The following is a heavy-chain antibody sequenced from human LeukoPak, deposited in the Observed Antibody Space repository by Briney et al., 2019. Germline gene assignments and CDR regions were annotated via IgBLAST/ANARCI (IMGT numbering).Heavy chain of an antibody. CDR2: IYYSGST. Sequence: SETPSLTCTVSGGSISYYYWGWIRQPPGKGLEWIGYIYYSGSTNYHPSLKSRVTISVDTSKNQFSLNLSSVTAADTAVYYCARADYYYDSSGYTYLFDYWGQGILVTVSS. J-gene: IGHJ4*02. CDR3: ARADYYYDSSGYTYLFDY. D-gene: IGHD3-22*01. V-gene: IGHV4-59*01. CDR1: GGSISYYY.